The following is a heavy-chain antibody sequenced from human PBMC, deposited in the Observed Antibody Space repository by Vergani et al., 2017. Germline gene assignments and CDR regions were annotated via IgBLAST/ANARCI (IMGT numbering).Heavy chain of an antibody. CDR1: GFRFDEYA. CDR3: AKGQQLVFFSVDV. J-gene: IGHJ6*04. D-gene: IGHD6-13*01. CDR2: VSWNSETI. V-gene: IGHV3-9*01. Sequence: VQLVESGGGLVKPGGSLRLSCEASGFRFDEYAMHWVRRVPGKGLEWVSGVSWNSETIRYADSVKGRFTISRDNAKSSLYLQMDSLRPEDTAHYYCAKGQQLVFFSVDVWGIGTSVTVTA.